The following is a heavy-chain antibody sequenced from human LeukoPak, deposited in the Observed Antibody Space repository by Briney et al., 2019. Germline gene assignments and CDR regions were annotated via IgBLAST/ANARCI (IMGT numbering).Heavy chain of an antibody. D-gene: IGHD2-2*01. CDR1: GFTFSSFE. J-gene: IGHJ6*02. Sequence: GGSLRLSCAASGFTFSSFEMNWVRQAPGKGLEWVSYIGSSGSTRYYADSVKGRFTISRDNAKNSLYLQMNSPRAEDTAVYYCARNDIVVVPAALLSYYYYGMDVWGQGTTVTVSS. CDR3: ARNDIVVVPAALLSYYYYGMDV. V-gene: IGHV3-48*03. CDR2: IGSSGSTR.